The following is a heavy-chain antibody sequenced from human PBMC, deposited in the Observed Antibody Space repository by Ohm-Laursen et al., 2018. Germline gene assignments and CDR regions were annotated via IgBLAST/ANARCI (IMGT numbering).Heavy chain of an antibody. V-gene: IGHV4-4*07. CDR2: IYTSGST. CDR1: GGSISNYY. D-gene: IGHD4-11*01. CDR3: AKLRPLTKFFDT. J-gene: IGHJ4*02. Sequence: GTLSLTCTVSGGSISNYYWTWIRQPAGKGLEWIGRIYTSGSTNYNPSLKSRVTMSVDTSKNQFSLKLTSVTAADTAVYYCAKLRPLTKFFDTWGQGTLVTVSS.